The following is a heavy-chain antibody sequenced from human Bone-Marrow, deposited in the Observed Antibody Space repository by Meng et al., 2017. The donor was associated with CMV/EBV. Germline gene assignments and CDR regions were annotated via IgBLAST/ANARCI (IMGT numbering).Heavy chain of an antibody. V-gene: IGHV3-53*01. CDR1: GFTVSSNY. CDR3: ARDPEYCSSTRCYQGDY. Sequence: GESLKISCAASGFTVSSNYMSWVRQAPGKGLEWVSVIYSGGSTYYADSVKGRFTISRDNSKNTLYLQMNSLRAEDTAVYYCARDPEYCSSTRCYQGDYWGQGTLVTVSS. J-gene: IGHJ4*02. CDR2: IYSGGST. D-gene: IGHD2-2*01.